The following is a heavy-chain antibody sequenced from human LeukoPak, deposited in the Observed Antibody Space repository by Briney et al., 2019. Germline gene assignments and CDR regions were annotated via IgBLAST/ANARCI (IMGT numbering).Heavy chain of an antibody. Sequence: GGSLRLSCAASGFNFNNYAMTWVRQAPGKGLEWVSSISPSAVSTFYADSVQGRFTISRDNSENTLHLQMNNLRVEDTARYFCSRCMVLSQGWCNWFDPWGQGTLVTVSS. V-gene: IGHV3-23*01. J-gene: IGHJ5*02. CDR2: ISPSAVST. CDR1: GFNFNNYA. D-gene: IGHD6-13*01. CDR3: SRCMVLSQGWCNWFDP.